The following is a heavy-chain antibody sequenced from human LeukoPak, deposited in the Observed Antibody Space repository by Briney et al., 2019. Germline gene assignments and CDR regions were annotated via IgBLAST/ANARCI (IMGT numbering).Heavy chain of an antibody. CDR3: ARLSQWLVPY. CDR1: GFTFSSYS. V-gene: IGHV3-21*01. CDR2: ISSSSSYI. Sequence: KTGGSLRLSCAASGFTFSSYSMNWVRQAPGKGLEWVSSISSSSSYIYYADSVKGRFTISRDNAKNSLYLQMNSLRAEDAAVYYCARLSQWLVPYWGQGTLVTVSS. J-gene: IGHJ4*02. D-gene: IGHD6-19*01.